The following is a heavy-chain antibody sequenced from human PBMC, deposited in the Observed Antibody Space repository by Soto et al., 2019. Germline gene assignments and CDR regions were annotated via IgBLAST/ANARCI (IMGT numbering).Heavy chain of an antibody. CDR2: IKQDGSEK. D-gene: IGHD6-13*01. V-gene: IGHV3-7*04. J-gene: IGHJ4*02. CDR3: ARGSSAAD. Sequence: DVQLVESGGGLVQPGGSLRLSCAASGFTFSSDRMSWVRQAPGKGLEWVANIKQDGSEKYYVDSVKGRFTISRDNAKNSLYLQMNSLRAEDTAVYFCARGSSAADWGQGTLVTVSS. CDR1: GFTFSSDR.